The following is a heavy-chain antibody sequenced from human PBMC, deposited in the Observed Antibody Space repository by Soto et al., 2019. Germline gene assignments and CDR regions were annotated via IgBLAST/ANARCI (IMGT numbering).Heavy chain of an antibody. CDR3: ARAGGQWLVPPENFQP. V-gene: IGHV1-3*01. CDR1: GYTFTSYT. J-gene: IGHJ1*01. CDR2: IDAGNSDT. Sequence: QVQLVQSGAEVKKPGASVKVSCKASGYTFTSYTIQWVRQAPGQGLEWMGWIDAGNSDTRYSQKFQGKVTITRDTSASTVYMELSRLTSEGTAVYYCARAGGQWLVPPENFQPWGQGTLVSVYS. D-gene: IGHD6-19*01.